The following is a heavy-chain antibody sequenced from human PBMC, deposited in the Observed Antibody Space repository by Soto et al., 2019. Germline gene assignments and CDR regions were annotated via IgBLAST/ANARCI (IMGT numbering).Heavy chain of an antibody. CDR3: AKDFPRLSDYIWGILDY. Sequence: EVQLLETGGGLVQPGGSLRLSCAASGFTFSSYAMSWVRQAPGKGLEWVSAISGSGGSTYYADSVKGRFTISRDNSKNTLYLQMNSLRAEDTAVYYCAKDFPRLSDYIWGILDYWGQGTLVTVSS. CDR1: GFTFSSYA. V-gene: IGHV3-23*01. CDR2: ISGSGGST. D-gene: IGHD3-16*01. J-gene: IGHJ4*02.